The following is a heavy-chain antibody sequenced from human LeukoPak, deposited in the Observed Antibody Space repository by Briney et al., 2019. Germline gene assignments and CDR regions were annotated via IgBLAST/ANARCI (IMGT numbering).Heavy chain of an antibody. D-gene: IGHD4-17*01. J-gene: IGHJ2*01. CDR2: IIPIFGTA. V-gene: IGHV1-69*05. CDR3: ARDRGLSTVTTLDWYFDL. CDR1: GGTFSSYA. Sequence: GSSVKVSCKAPGGTFSSYAISWVRQAPGQGLEWMGRIIPIFGTANYAQKFQGRVTITTDESTSTAYMELSSLRSEDTAVYYCARDRGLSTVTTLDWYFDLWGRGTLVTVSS.